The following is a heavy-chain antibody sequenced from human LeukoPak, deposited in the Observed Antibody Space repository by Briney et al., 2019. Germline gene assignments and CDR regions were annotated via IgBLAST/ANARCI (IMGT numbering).Heavy chain of an antibody. J-gene: IGHJ4*02. CDR3: ARFIAVAGLFDY. V-gene: IGHV3-48*03. CDR1: GFTSSGYE. D-gene: IGHD6-19*01. CDR2: ISSSGSTI. Sequence: PGGSLRLSCAASGFTSSGYEMNWVRQAPGKGLEWVSYISSSGSTIYYADSVKGRFTISRDNAKNSLYLQMNSLRAEDTAVYYCARFIAVAGLFDYWGQGTLVTVSS.